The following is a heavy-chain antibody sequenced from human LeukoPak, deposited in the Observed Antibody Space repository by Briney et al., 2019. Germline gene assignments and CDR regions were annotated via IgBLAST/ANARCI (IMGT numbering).Heavy chain of an antibody. D-gene: IGHD3-10*01. V-gene: IGHV3-21*01. CDR3: ARVGMMVRGAESDY. J-gene: IGHJ4*02. CDR2: ISSSSSYI. Sequence: GGSLRLSCAASGFTFSSYSMNWVRQAPGKGLEWVSSISSSSSYIYYADSVKGRFTVSRDNAKNSLYLQMSSLRAEDTAVYYCARVGMMVRGAESDYWGQGTLVTVSS. CDR1: GFTFSSYS.